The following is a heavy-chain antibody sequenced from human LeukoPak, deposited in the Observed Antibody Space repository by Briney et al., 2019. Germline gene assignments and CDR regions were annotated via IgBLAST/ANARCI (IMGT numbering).Heavy chain of an antibody. CDR3: ATGGYSYGLGGGYYFDY. J-gene: IGHJ4*02. V-gene: IGHV1-24*01. Sequence: ASVKVSCKVSGYTLTELSMHWARQAPGKGLEWMGGFDPEDGETIYAQKFQGRVTMTEDTSTDTAYMELSSLRSEDTAVYYCATGGYSYGLGGGYYFDYWGQGTLVTVSS. CDR2: FDPEDGET. D-gene: IGHD5-18*01. CDR1: GYTLTELS.